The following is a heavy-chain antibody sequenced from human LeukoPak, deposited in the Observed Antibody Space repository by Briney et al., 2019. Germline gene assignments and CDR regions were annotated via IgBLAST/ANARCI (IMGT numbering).Heavy chain of an antibody. J-gene: IGHJ4*02. CDR2: IIPILGIA. CDR1: GGTFSSYA. CDR3: AGAGTADYGGNYFDY. V-gene: IGHV1-69*04. Sequence: SVKVSCKASGGTFSSYAISWVRQAPGQGLEWMGRIIPILGIANYAQKFQGRVTITADKSTSTAYMELSSLRSEDTAVYYCAGAGTADYGGNYFDYWGQGTLVTVSS. D-gene: IGHD4-23*01.